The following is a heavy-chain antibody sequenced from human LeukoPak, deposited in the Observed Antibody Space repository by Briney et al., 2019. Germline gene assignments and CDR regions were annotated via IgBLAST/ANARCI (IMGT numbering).Heavy chain of an antibody. CDR1: GGSISGSY. J-gene: IGHJ5*02. Sequence: PSETLSLTCTVSGGSISGSYWSWIRQPPGKGLEWIGYIYSSGSNNYNPSLKSRVTIGVDTFRNQFSLKLSSVTAADTAVYYCVRRGGRFDTWGQGTLVTVSS. V-gene: IGHV4-4*09. CDR2: IYSSGSN. CDR3: VRRGGRFDT.